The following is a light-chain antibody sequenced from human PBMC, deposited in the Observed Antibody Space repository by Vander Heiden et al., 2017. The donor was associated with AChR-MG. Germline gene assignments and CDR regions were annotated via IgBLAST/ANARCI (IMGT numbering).Light chain of an antibody. J-gene: IGKJ4*01. CDR3: QQSYITPLT. CDR2: HAS. CDR1: QDINTY. V-gene: IGKV1-39*01. Sequence: DIQMTESPSSLSAFVGDTVTMTCRASQDINTYLNWYQQKSGRAPKLLIYHASNLQSGVPSRFRGSGSGTDFTLTISSLEREDFATYFCQQSYITPLTFGGGTKVDIK.